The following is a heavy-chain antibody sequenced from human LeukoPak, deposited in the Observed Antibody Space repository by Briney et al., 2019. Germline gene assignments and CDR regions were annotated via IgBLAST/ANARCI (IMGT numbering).Heavy chain of an antibody. CDR1: GYTFTGYY. D-gene: IGHD3-9*01. V-gene: IGHV1-2*02. Sequence: ASVKVSCKASGYTFTGYYMHWVRQAPGQGLDWMGWINPNSGGTNYAQKFQGRVTMTRDTSISTAYMELSRLRSDDTALYQAADGIRDFDWLGDWGQGTLVTVSS. CDR2: INPNSGGT. CDR3: ADGIRDFDWLGD. J-gene: IGHJ4*02.